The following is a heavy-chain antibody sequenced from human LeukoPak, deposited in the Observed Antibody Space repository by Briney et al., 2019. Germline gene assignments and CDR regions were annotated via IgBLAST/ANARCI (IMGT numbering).Heavy chain of an antibody. CDR2: INTNSGGT. Sequence: GASVTVSCKASGYTFTDYYIHWVRQAPGQGLEWMGWINTNSGGTNYAQKFQGRATMTRDTSISTAFMELSRLRSDDTPLYYCARAVMYCSSISCPTYYFDYWGQGTLVTASS. CDR3: ARAVMYCSSISCPTYYFDY. J-gene: IGHJ4*02. CDR1: GYTFTDYY. V-gene: IGHV1-2*02. D-gene: IGHD2-2*01.